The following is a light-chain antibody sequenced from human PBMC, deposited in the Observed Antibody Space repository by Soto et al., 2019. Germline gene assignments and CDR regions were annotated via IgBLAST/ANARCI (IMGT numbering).Light chain of an antibody. J-gene: IGKJ1*01. Sequence: EIVLTQSPATLSLSPGERATLSCRASQRISRSLAWYQHKPGQAPRLLIFDTSNRATGIPARFSGSGSGTDFTLTISSLEPEDFAIYYCQQRDSWPRTFGQGTKVDI. CDR2: DTS. V-gene: IGKV3-11*01. CDR1: QRISRS. CDR3: QQRDSWPRT.